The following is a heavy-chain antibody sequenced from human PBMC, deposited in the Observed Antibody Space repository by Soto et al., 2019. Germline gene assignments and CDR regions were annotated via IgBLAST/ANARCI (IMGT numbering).Heavy chain of an antibody. CDR3: ARGGPVSVSPAWQLLGYFDY. D-gene: IGHD2-15*01. CDR2: ISYTGAT. CDR1: GGSISRGAYF. V-gene: IGHV4-31*03. Sequence: PSETLSLTCSVSGGSISRGAYFWTWIRQFPGKGLGWIAYISYTGATYYNPSLKSRVTILADTSKNQFSLKLNSVTSADTAVYYCARGGPVSVSPAWQLLGYFDYWGQGTLVTVSS. J-gene: IGHJ4*02.